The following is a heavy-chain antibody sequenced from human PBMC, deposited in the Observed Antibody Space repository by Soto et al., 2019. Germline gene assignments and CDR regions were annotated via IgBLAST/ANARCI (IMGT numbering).Heavy chain of an antibody. CDR1: GYTFTGYY. CDR3: ARVFGGYYDSSGYLDY. Sequence: ASVKVSCKASGYTFTGYYMHWVRQAPGQGLEWMGWINPNSGGTNYAQKFQGWVTMTRDTSISTAYMELSRLRSDDAAVYYCARVFGGYYDSSGYLDYWGQGTLVTGSS. D-gene: IGHD3-22*01. V-gene: IGHV1-2*04. J-gene: IGHJ4*02. CDR2: INPNSGGT.